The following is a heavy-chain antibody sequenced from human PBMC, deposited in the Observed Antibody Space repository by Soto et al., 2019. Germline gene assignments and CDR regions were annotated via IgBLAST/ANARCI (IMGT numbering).Heavy chain of an antibody. J-gene: IGHJ4*02. V-gene: IGHV1-24*01. CDR2: FDPEDGET. CDR1: RYTLTELS. CDR3: ATGLNRGYSYGFY. D-gene: IGHD5-18*01. Sequence: ASVKVSCNVSRYTLTELSMHWARQAPGKGLEWMGGFDPEDGETIYAQKSQGRLTMTEDTSTDTAYMELSSLRSEDTAVYYCATGLNRGYSYGFYWGQGTLVTVSS.